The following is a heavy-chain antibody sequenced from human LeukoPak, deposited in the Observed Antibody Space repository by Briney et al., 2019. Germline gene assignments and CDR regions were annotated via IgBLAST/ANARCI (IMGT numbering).Heavy chain of an antibody. CDR2: ISSSSSTI. V-gene: IGHV3-48*01. J-gene: IGHJ3*02. CDR1: GFTFSSYS. D-gene: IGHD4-17*01. Sequence: GGSLRLSCAASGFTFSSYSMNWVRQAPGKGLEWVSYISSSSSTIYYADSVKGRFTISRDNAKNSLYLQMNSLRAEDTAVYYCARGTTVTTGGAFDIWGQGTMVTVSS. CDR3: ARGTTVTTGGAFDI.